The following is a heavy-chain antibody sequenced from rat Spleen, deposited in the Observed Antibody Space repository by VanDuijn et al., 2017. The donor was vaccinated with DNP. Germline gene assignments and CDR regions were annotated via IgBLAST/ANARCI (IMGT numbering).Heavy chain of an antibody. D-gene: IGHD1-11*01. CDR2: INKDSSTI. Sequence: EVKLVESGGGLVQPGNSLKLSCAASGFNFNDYWMGWVRQAPGKGLEWIGQINKDSSTISYSPSLKDKLTISRDSAQNTLYLQMSKVGSEDTAIYYCAKGPNYGGWSDYFDYWGQGVMVTVSS. V-gene: IGHV4-2*01. CDR1: GFNFNDYW. CDR3: AKGPNYGGWSDYFDY. J-gene: IGHJ2*01.